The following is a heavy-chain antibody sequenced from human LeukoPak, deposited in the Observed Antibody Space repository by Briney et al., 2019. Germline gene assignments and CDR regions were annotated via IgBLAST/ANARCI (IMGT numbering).Heavy chain of an antibody. CDR1: GYTFTGYY. CDR3: ARGDTMVRGVIIGP. V-gene: IGHV1-2*02. Sequence: ASVKVSCKASGYTFTGYYMHWVRQAPGQGLEWMGWINPNSGGTNYAQKFQGRVTMTRDTSTSTVYMELSSLRSEDTAVYYCARGDTMVRGVIIGPWGQGTLVTVSS. CDR2: INPNSGGT. D-gene: IGHD3-10*01. J-gene: IGHJ5*02.